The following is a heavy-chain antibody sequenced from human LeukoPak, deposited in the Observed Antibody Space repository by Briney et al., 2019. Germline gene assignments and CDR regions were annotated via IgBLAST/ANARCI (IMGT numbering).Heavy chain of an antibody. Sequence: ASVKVSCKASGYTFTSYGISWVRQAPGQGLEWMGWISAYNGNTNYAQKLQGRVTMTTDTSTSTAYMELRSLGSDDTAVYYCARSSTVVTPMDYWGQGTLVTVSS. D-gene: IGHD4-23*01. CDR2: ISAYNGNT. CDR1: GYTFTSYG. CDR3: ARSSTVVTPMDY. V-gene: IGHV1-18*01. J-gene: IGHJ4*02.